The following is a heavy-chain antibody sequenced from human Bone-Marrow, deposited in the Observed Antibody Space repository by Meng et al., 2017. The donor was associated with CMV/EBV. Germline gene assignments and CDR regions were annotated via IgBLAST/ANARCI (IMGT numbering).Heavy chain of an antibody. J-gene: IGHJ6*02. CDR2: IYYSGST. D-gene: IGHD3-22*01. V-gene: IGHV4-31*03. CDR3: ARETYYYDSSGYYEYYYDGMDV. CDR1: GGSLSSGGDY. Sequence: TLSLTCTLSGGSLSSGGDYWSWIRQHPGKGLEWIGYIYYSGSTYYNPSLKCRVTISVDTSKSQFSLRLSSVTAADTAVYYCARETYYYDSSGYYEYYYDGMDVWGQGTMVTVSS.